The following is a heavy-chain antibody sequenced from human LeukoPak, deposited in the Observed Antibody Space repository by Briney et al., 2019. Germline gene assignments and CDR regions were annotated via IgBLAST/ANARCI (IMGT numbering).Heavy chain of an antibody. J-gene: IGHJ4*02. D-gene: IGHD5-18*01. CDR1: GGSISSYY. V-gene: IGHV4-4*07. CDR3: ARASPRVYSYGQRKYYFDY. CDR2: TYTSGST. Sequence: PSETLSLTCTVSGGSISSYYWSWIRQPAGKGLEWIGRTYTSGSTNYNPSLKSRVTMSVDTSKNQFSLKLSSVTAADTAVYYCARASPRVYSYGQRKYYFDYWGQGTLVTVSS.